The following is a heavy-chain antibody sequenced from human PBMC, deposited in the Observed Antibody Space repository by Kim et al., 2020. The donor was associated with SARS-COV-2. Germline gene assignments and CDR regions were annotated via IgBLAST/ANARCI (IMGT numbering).Heavy chain of an antibody. CDR3: ARTTNYDAFDS. CDR2: T. V-gene: IGHV3-66*01. D-gene: IGHD1-7*01. J-gene: IGHJ3*02. Sequence: TDSAGNVKGKLTVSRDNAKNTLYLQMSSLRTEDTALYYCARTTNYDAFDSWGQGTMVTVSS.